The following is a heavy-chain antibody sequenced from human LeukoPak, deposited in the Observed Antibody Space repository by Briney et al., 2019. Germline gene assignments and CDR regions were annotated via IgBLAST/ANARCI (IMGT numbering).Heavy chain of an antibody. D-gene: IGHD1-26*01. Sequence: SETLSLTCTVSGGSISSSSYYWGWIRQPPGKGLEWIGSIYYSGSTYYNPSLKSRVTISVDTSKNQFSLKLSSVTAADTAVYYCARVVSGSYDQAIWFDPWGQGTLVTVSS. V-gene: IGHV4-39*07. CDR1: GGSISSSSYY. CDR3: ARVVSGSYDQAIWFDP. J-gene: IGHJ5*02. CDR2: IYYSGST.